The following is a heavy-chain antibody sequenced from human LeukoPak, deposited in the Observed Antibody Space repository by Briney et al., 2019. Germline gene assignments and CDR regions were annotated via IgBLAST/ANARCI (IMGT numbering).Heavy chain of an antibody. V-gene: IGHV3-48*01. CDR1: GFTFSSYS. CDR3: ARTRGYSSSPIRTPCFDY. J-gene: IGHJ4*02. Sequence: GGSLRLSCAASGFTFSSYSMNWVRQAPGKGLEWVSYISSSSSTIYYADSVKGRFTISRDNAKNSLYLQMNSLRAEDTAVYYCARTRGYSSSPIRTPCFDYRGQGTLVTVSS. CDR2: ISSSSSTI. D-gene: IGHD6-6*01.